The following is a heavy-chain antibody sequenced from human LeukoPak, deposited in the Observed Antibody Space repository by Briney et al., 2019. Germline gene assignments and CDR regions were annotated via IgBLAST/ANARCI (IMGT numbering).Heavy chain of an antibody. D-gene: IGHD2-15*01. CDR3: ARLGGSSSRGWFDP. V-gene: IGHV4-34*01. CDR1: GGSFSGYY. Sequence: SETLSLTCAVYGGSFSGYYWSWIRQPPGKGLEWIGEINHSGSTNYNPSLKSRVTISVDTSKNQFSLKLSSVTAADTAVYYCARLGGSSSRGWFDPWGQGTLVTVSS. J-gene: IGHJ5*02. CDR2: INHSGST.